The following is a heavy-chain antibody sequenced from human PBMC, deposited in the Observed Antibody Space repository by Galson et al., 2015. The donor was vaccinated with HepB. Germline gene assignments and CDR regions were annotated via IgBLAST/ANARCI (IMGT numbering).Heavy chain of an antibody. V-gene: IGHV3-23*01. CDR1: GFTFSSYA. CDR2: ISGSGGST. CDR3: AELRVSYYYGMDV. J-gene: IGHJ6*02. Sequence: SLRLSCAASGFTFSSYAMSWVRQAPGKGLEWVSAISGSGGSTYYADSVKGRFTISRDNSKNTLYLQMNSLRAEDTAVYYCAELRVSYYYGMDVWGQGTTVTVSS. D-gene: IGHD1-26*01.